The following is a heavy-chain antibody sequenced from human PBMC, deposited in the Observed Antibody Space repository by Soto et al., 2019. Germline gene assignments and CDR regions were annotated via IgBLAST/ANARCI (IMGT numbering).Heavy chain of an antibody. CDR2: IYYSGST. J-gene: IGHJ4*02. D-gene: IGHD2-2*01. CDR3: AREGGCSSTSCPFDY. Sequence: PSDTLSLTCTVSGGSISSGDYYWSWIRQPPGKGLEWIGYIYYSGSTYYNPSLKSRVTISVDTSKNQFSLKLSSVTAADTAVYYCAREGGCSSTSCPFDYWGQGTLVTVSS. CDR1: GGSISSGDYY. V-gene: IGHV4-30-4*02.